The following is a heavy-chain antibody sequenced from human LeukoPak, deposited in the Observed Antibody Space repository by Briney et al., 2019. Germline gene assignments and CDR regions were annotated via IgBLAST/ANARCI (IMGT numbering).Heavy chain of an antibody. D-gene: IGHD2/OR15-2a*01. J-gene: IGHJ4*02. CDR2: IYYSGST. V-gene: IGHV4-39*07. CDR3: ARDPLGRLLYLDY. CDR1: GGSISSSSYY. Sequence: PSETLSLTCTVSGGSISSSSYYWGWIRQPPGKGLEWIGSIYYSGSTYYNPSLKSRVTISVDTSKNQFSLKLSSVTAADTAVYYCARDPLGRLLYLDYWGQGTLVTVSS.